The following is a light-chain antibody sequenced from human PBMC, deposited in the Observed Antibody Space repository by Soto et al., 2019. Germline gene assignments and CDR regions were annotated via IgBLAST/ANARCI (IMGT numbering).Light chain of an antibody. J-gene: IGLJ1*01. CDR3: SSYVGSNNLV. CDR2: EVT. V-gene: IGLV2-8*01. CDR1: SSDVGGYNF. Sequence: QSALSQPPSASGSPGRSVTISCTGASSDVGGYNFVSWYQQHPGKAPKLLIYEVTKRPSGVPDRFSGSKSGNTASLTVSGLQAEDEAAYFCSSYVGSNNLVFGSGTKVTVL.